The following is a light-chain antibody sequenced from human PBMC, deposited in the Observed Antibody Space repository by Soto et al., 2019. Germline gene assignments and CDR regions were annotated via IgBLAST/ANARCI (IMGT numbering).Light chain of an antibody. CDR1: QSVSSSY. CDR2: GAS. V-gene: IGKV3-20*01. J-gene: IGKJ3*01. Sequence: PGERATFSCRTSQSVSSSYLAWYQQKPGQAPRLLIYGASSRATGIPGRFSGSGSGTDFTLTISRLEPEDFAVYYCQQYGRSPFTFGPGTKVDIK. CDR3: QQYGRSPFT.